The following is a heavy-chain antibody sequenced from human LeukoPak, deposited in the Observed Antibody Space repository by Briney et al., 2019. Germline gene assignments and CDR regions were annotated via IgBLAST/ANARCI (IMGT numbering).Heavy chain of an antibody. J-gene: IGHJ3*02. D-gene: IGHD4-23*01. Sequence: SDPLSLTCTVSGGPISSSSTYYWGWIRQPPGKGLEWIGTIYYSGSTYYNASLKSRVTISVDTSKYQFSLKLSSVTAADTAVYYCARRPFGGKGAFDIWGQGTMATASS. CDR3: ARRPFGGKGAFDI. V-gene: IGHV4-39*01. CDR1: GGPISSSSTYY. CDR2: IYYSGST.